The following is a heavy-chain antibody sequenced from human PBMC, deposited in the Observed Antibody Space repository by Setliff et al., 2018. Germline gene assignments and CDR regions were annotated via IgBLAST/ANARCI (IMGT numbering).Heavy chain of an antibody. V-gene: IGHV1-69*13. CDR1: GGTFSSYA. D-gene: IGHD6-6*01. CDR3: ARLVTGGDDAFDI. J-gene: IGHJ3*02. Sequence: SVKVSCKASGGTFSSYAISWVRQAPGQGLEWMGGIIPIFGTANYAQKFPGRVTITADESTSTAYMELSSLRSEDTAVYYCARLVTGGDDAFDIWGQGTMVTVSS. CDR2: IIPIFGTA.